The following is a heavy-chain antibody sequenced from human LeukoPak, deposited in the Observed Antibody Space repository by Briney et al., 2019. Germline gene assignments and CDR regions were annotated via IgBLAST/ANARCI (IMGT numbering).Heavy chain of an antibody. CDR1: GFTFSSYS. Sequence: GGSLRLSCAASGFTFSSYSMNWVRQAPGKGLEWVSSISSSSSYIYYADSVKGRFTISRDNAKNSLYLQMNSLRAEDTAVYYCARDRENYYGNSRPFDYWGQGTLVTVSS. CDR3: ARDRENYYGNSRPFDY. CDR2: ISSSSSYI. D-gene: IGHD3-22*01. V-gene: IGHV3-21*01. J-gene: IGHJ4*02.